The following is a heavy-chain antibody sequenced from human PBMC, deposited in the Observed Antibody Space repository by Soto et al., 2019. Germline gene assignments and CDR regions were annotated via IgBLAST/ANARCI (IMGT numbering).Heavy chain of an antibody. Sequence: LELLSLRYTVVGGTIGGSSYCCGWIRKPPGKGLEWIGSIYYSGSTYYNPSLKSRVTISVDTSKNQFSLKLSSVTDADTAVYFCERQGITGSYYDALDIWGQGTMVTVTS. D-gene: IGHD1-26*01. CDR2: IYYSGST. CDR3: ERQGITGSYYDALDI. V-gene: IGHV4-39*01. CDR1: GGTIGGSSYC. J-gene: IGHJ3*02.